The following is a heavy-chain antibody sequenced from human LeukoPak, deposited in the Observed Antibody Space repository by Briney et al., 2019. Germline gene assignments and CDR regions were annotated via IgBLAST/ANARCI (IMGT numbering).Heavy chain of an antibody. J-gene: IGHJ6*02. CDR2: INSDGSST. Sequence: GGSLRLSCAASGFTFSSYWMHWVRQAPGKGLVWVSRINSDGSSTSYADSVKGRFTISRDNAKNTLYLQMNSLRAEDTAVYYCARDGGRAGRRTAYGSGSYYYYYSMDVWGQGTTVTVSS. CDR1: GFTFSSYW. CDR3: ARDGGRAGRRTAYGSGSYYYYYSMDV. D-gene: IGHD3-10*01. V-gene: IGHV3-74*01.